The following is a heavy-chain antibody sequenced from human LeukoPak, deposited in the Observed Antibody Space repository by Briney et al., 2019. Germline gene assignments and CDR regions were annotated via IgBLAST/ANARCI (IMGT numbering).Heavy chain of an antibody. Sequence: GGSLRLSCAASGFTFGSYGMSWVRQAPGKGLEWVSFITPNADRTSYADSVEGRFTISRDNPRNTLYMQMNSLRDGDTALYYCAIMHGYYDGSGYWVQWGQGTLVTVSS. CDR2: ITPNADRT. J-gene: IGHJ1*01. D-gene: IGHD3-22*01. CDR3: AIMHGYYDGSGYWVQ. V-gene: IGHV3-23*01. CDR1: GFTFGSYG.